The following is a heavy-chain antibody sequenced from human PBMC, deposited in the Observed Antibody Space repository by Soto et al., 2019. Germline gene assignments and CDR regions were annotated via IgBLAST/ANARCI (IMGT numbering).Heavy chain of an antibody. CDR2: INHSGST. CDR1: GGSFSGYY. D-gene: IGHD6-6*01. Sequence: TLSLTCAVYGGSFSGYYWSWIRQPPGKGLEWIGEINHSGSTNYNPSLKSRVTISVDTSKNQFSLKLSSVTAADTAVYYCARGGDHWDSSSDDAFDIWGQGTRVTVSS. V-gene: IGHV4-34*01. CDR3: ARGGDHWDSSSDDAFDI. J-gene: IGHJ3*02.